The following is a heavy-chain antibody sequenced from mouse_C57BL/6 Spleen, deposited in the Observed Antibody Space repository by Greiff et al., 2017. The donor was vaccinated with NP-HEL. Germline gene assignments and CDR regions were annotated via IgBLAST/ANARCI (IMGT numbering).Heavy chain of an antibody. D-gene: IGHD2-1*01. J-gene: IGHJ1*03. V-gene: IGHV1-52*01. CDR1: GYTFTSYW. CDR3: ATEGYYGNYDV. Sequence: VQLQQPGAELVRPGSSVKLSCKASGYTFTSYWMHWVKQRPIQGLEWIGNIDPSDSETHYNQKFKDKATLTVDKSSSTAYMQLSSLTSEDSAVYYCATEGYYGNYDVWGTGTTVTVSS. CDR2: IDPSDSET.